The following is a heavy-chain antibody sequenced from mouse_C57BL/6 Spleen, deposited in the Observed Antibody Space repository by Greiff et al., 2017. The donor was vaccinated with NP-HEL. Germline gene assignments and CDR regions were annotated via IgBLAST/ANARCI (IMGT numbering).Heavy chain of an antibody. CDR3: ARTGPYAMDY. CDR2: IDPSDSET. D-gene: IGHD4-1*01. V-gene: IGHV1-52*01. CDR1: GYTFTSYW. Sequence: VQLKQPGAELVRPGSSVKLSCKASGYTFTSYWMHWVKQRPIQGLEWIGNIDPSDSETHYNQKFKDKATLTVDKSSSTAYMQLSSLTSEDSAVYYCARTGPYAMDYWGQGTSVTVSS. J-gene: IGHJ4*01.